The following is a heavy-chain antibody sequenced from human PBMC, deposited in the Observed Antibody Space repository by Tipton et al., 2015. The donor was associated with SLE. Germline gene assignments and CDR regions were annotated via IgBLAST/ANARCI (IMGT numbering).Heavy chain of an antibody. J-gene: IGHJ6*03. Sequence: TLSLTCTVSGGSISSGSYYWSWIRQPAGKGLEWIGRIYTSGSTNYNPSLKSRVTISVDTSKNQFSLKLSSVTAADTAVYYCASHIVVVPAAIYYYMDVWGKVTTVTVSS. D-gene: IGHD2-2*01. V-gene: IGHV4-61*02. CDR3: ASHIVVVPAAIYYYMDV. CDR2: IYTSGST. CDR1: GGSISSGSYY.